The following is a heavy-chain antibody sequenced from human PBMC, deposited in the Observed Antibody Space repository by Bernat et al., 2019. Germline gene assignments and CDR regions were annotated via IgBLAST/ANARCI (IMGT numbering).Heavy chain of an antibody. CDR1: GGSISSSSYY. J-gene: IGHJ4*02. V-gene: IGHV4-39*01. CDR3: AKQESNWGSFDY. D-gene: IGHD7-27*01. Sequence: QLQLQESGPGLVKPSETLSLTCTVSGGSISSSSYYWGWIRQPPGKGLEWIGSIYYSGSTYYNPSLKSRVTISVDTSKNQFSLKLSSVTAADTAVYYCAKQESNWGSFDYWGQGTLVTVSS. CDR2: IYYSGST.